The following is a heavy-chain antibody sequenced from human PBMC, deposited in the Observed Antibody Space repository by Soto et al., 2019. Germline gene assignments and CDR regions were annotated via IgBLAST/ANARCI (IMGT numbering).Heavy chain of an antibody. Sequence: NPSETLSLTCTVSGGSVSSGSYYWSWIRQPPGKGLEWIGYIYYSGSTNYNPSLKSRVTISVDTSKNQFSLKLSSVTAADTAVYYCARDLRRYYDGSGFAAFDVWGQGTMVTVSS. CDR1: GGSVSSGSYY. J-gene: IGHJ3*01. CDR3: ARDLRRYYDGSGFAAFDV. V-gene: IGHV4-61*01. D-gene: IGHD3-22*01. CDR2: IYYSGST.